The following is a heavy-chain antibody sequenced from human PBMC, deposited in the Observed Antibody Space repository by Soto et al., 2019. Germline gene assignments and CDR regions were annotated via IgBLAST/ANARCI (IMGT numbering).Heavy chain of an antibody. Sequence: GGSLRLSCAASGFTFSSYAMSWVRQAPGKGLEWVSAISGSGGSTYYADSVKGRFTISRDNSKNTLYLQMNSLRAEDTAVYYCAKVYYSSGYWSVNYYYYGMDVWGQGTTVTVSS. CDR2: ISGSGGST. V-gene: IGHV3-23*01. CDR1: GFTFSSYA. CDR3: AKVYYSSGYWSVNYYYYGMDV. J-gene: IGHJ6*02. D-gene: IGHD3-22*01.